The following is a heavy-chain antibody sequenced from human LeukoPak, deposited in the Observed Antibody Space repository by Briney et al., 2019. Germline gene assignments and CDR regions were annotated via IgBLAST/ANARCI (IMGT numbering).Heavy chain of an antibody. V-gene: IGHV3-23*01. D-gene: IGHD6-13*01. CDR3: ANMGYSSSWYKDFDY. CDR1: GFTFSSYA. Sequence: SGGSLRLSCAASGFTFSSYAMSWVRQAPGKGLEWVSAISGSGGSTYYAGSVKGRFTISRDNSKNTLYLQMNSLRAEDTAVYYCANMGYSSSWYKDFDYWGQGTLVTVSS. J-gene: IGHJ4*02. CDR2: ISGSGGST.